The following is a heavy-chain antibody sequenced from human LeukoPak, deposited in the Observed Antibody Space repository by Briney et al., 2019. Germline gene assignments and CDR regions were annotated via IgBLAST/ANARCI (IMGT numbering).Heavy chain of an antibody. D-gene: IGHD5-18*01. J-gene: IGHJ4*02. V-gene: IGHV3-23*01. CDR3: AKNTGQTSEYSYGYDY. CDR1: GFTFSNYA. CDR2: ISGNGGST. Sequence: GGSLRLSCAASGFTFSNYAGDWLRQAPGKGLEWVSTISGNGGSTYYADSVKGRFTISRDNSKNTLYLQMNSLRAEDTALYYCAKNTGQTSEYSYGYDYWGQGTLVTVSS.